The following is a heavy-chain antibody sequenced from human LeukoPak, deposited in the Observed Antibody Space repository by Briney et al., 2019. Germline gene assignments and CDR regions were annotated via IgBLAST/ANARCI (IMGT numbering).Heavy chain of an antibody. D-gene: IGHD2-15*01. CDR2: ISWNSGNT. J-gene: IGHJ5*02. V-gene: IGHV3-9*01. Sequence: GRSLRLSCAASGFTFANYAMYWVRQAPGKGLEWVSGISWNSGNTDYADSVKGRFTISRDNAKNSLYLQMNSLRVEDTALYYCAKSGQYCSGGSCQNWFDPWGQGTLVTVSS. CDR1: GFTFANYA. CDR3: AKSGQYCSGGSCQNWFDP.